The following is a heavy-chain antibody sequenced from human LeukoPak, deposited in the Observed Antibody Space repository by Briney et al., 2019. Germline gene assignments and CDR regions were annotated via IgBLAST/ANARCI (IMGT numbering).Heavy chain of an antibody. V-gene: IGHV3-74*01. J-gene: IGHJ1*01. D-gene: IGHD1-7*01. CDR3: AKGNVNYSGGYFHY. Sequence: TGGSLRLSCVASGFTFSSYRMNWVRQAPRKGLVWVAHINMDGTSTSYADSVKGRFTISRDNAKHKLYLQMNSLAAEDTAVYYCAKGNVNYSGGYFHYWGQGTLVTVSS. CDR2: INMDGTST. CDR1: GFTFSSYR.